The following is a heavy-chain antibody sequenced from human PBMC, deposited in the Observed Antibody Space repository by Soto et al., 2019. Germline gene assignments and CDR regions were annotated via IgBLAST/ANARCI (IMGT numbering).Heavy chain of an antibody. J-gene: IGHJ6*01. D-gene: IGHD6-13*01. CDR2: INHLGSI. CDR1: GGSLSDYF. CDR3: ARDRVQASRNIAAAGTNYGMDV. Sequence: PSETLSLTCVVSGGSLSDYFWSWIRQPPGMALEWIGEINHLGSINYNPSLKSRVTMSVDTSKNQFSLTLNSVTAADTAAYYCARDRVQASRNIAAAGTNYGMDVWXQGTMVTVSS. V-gene: IGHV4-34*01.